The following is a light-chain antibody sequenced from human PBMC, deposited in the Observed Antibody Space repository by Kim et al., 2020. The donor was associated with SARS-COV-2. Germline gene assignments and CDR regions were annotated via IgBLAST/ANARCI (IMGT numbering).Light chain of an antibody. CDR2: SNN. CDR3: AAWDDGVKGVV. J-gene: IGLJ2*01. CDR1: SSNIGDNT. V-gene: IGLV1-44*01. Sequence: GQRVTISCSGSSSNIGDNTVNWYQQLPGTVPRVVIYSNNQRPSGVPDRISGSKSGTSASLAISGLQSEDEADYYCAAWDDGVKGVVFGGGTQLTVL.